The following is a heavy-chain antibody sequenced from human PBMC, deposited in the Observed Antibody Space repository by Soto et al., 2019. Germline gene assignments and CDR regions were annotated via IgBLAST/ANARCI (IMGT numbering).Heavy chain of an antibody. D-gene: IGHD3-9*01. CDR3: ARATSPTGFDAVDI. Sequence: ASVKVSCKASGYTFTSYGISWVRQAPGQGLEWMGWISAYNGNTNYAQKLQGRVTMTTDTSTSTAYMELRSLRSDDTAVYYCARATSPTGFDAVDIWGQGTMVTVSS. CDR2: ISAYNGNT. V-gene: IGHV1-18*01. J-gene: IGHJ3*02. CDR1: GYTFTSYG.